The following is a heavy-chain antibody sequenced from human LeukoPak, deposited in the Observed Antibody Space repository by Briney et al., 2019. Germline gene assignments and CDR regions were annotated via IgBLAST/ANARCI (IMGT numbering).Heavy chain of an antibody. J-gene: IGHJ5*02. CDR1: GGAFSVYY. Sequence: SETLSLTCAVYGGAFSVYYWSWSRQPPGKGLGWIGYSYYSGSTNYNASLKSRVTISVDTSKNQFSLKLSSVTAADTAVYYCARVGGRLQFRNWFGPWGQGTLVTVSS. CDR2: SYYSGST. CDR3: ARVGGRLQFRNWFGP. D-gene: IGHD5-24*01. V-gene: IGHV4-59*01.